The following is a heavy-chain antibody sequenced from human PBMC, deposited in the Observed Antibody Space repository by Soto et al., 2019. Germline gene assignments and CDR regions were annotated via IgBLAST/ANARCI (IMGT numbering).Heavy chain of an antibody. D-gene: IGHD4-17*01. J-gene: IGHJ4*01. CDR3: ARTDGDLDY. CDR1: GYTFTRYD. CDR2: MNPKSGYT. V-gene: IGHV1-8*01. Sequence: QVQLVQSGAEVKKPGASVMVACKTSGYTFTRYDINWVRQATGQGLEWMGWMNPKSGYTGSAQRFQGRITMTRDTSISTAYMERSSLRSEDTAMYYCARTDGDLDYWGQGTLVTVSS.